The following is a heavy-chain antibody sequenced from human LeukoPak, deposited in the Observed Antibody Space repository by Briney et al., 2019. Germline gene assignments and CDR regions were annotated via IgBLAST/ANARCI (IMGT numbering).Heavy chain of an antibody. V-gene: IGHV4-61*02. CDR2: IYTSGST. Sequence: ASETLSLTCTVSGGSISSGSYYWSWIRQPAGKGLEWIGRIYTSGSTNYNPSLKSRVTISVDTSKNQFSLKLSSVTAADTAVYYCARGAVSRNNWFDPWGQGTLVTVSS. CDR3: ARGAVSRNNWFDP. J-gene: IGHJ5*02. D-gene: IGHD1-26*01. CDR1: GGSISSGSYY.